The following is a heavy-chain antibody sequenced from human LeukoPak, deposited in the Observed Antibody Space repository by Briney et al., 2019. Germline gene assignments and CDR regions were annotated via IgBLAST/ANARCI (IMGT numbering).Heavy chain of an antibody. V-gene: IGHV3-7*01. Sequence: GGSLRLSCAASGFTFSMYWVTWVRRAPGKGLECVAIINQDGSEKYYVDSVKGRFTISRDNAKNSLYLQMSSLRADDTAVYFCARDPVGGAFDIWGQGTMVTVSS. J-gene: IGHJ3*02. D-gene: IGHD3-16*01. CDR3: ARDPVGGAFDI. CDR2: INQDGSEK. CDR1: GFTFSMYW.